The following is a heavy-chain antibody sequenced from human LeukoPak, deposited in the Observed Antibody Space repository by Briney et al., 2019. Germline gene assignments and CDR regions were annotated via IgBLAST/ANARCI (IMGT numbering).Heavy chain of an antibody. D-gene: IGHD5-18*01. CDR2: ISGSGGST. Sequence: PGGSLRLSCAASGFTFSSYAMSWVRQAPGKGLEWVSAISGSGGSTYYADSVKGRFTISRDNSKNTLYLQMNSLRAEDTAVYYCARGRHSYGYGPYYFDYWGQGTLVAVSS. V-gene: IGHV3-23*01. CDR1: GFTFSSYA. J-gene: IGHJ4*02. CDR3: ARGRHSYGYGPYYFDY.